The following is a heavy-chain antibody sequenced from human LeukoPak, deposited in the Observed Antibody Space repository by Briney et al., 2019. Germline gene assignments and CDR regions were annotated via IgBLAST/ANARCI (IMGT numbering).Heavy chain of an antibody. Sequence: ASVKVSCKTSGYTFSAYGISWVRQAPGQGLEWMGRITGNNGHTNYAPSLQGRVTMTTDTSTNTAYMELTNLRSDDTAVYYCARDQRNSGSYRLEYWGQGTLVTVSS. V-gene: IGHV1-18*01. CDR2: ITGNNGHT. D-gene: IGHD1-26*01. CDR1: GYTFSAYG. J-gene: IGHJ4*02. CDR3: ARDQRNSGSYRLEY.